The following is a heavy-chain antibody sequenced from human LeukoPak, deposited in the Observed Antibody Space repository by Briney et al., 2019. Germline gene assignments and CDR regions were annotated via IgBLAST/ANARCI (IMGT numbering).Heavy chain of an antibody. J-gene: IGHJ4*02. CDR2: INPNSGGT. Sequence: ASVKVSCKASGYTFTGCYMHWVRQAPGQGLEWMGRINPNSGGTNYAQKFQGRVTMTRDTCISTAYMELSRLRSDATAVYYCAAYDSSGYYYARGSLDYWGQGTLVTVSS. D-gene: IGHD3-22*01. V-gene: IGHV1-2*06. CDR3: AAYDSSGYYYARGSLDY. CDR1: GYTFTGCY.